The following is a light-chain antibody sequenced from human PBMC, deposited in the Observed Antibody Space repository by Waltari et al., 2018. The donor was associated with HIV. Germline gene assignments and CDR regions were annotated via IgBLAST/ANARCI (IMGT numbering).Light chain of an antibody. CDR1: TGSVTSGYY. V-gene: IGLV7-43*01. CDR2: STS. Sequence: QPVLTQEKSLTVSPGGTVTLTCASSTGSVTSGYYRNWLQQKPGQAPRALIYSTSTQHSWTPARFSGSLLGGKAALTLSGVQPEDEAEYYCLLYYGGTQLVFGGGTKLTVL. J-gene: IGLJ2*01. CDR3: LLYYGGTQLV.